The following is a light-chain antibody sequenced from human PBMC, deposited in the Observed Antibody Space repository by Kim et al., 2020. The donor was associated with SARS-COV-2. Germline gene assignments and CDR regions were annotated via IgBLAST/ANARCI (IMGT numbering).Light chain of an antibody. CDR2: DND. Sequence: GQKVNISCSGSSSNIGSAFASWYQHFPGTAPKALIFDNDRRLTGIPDRFSGSNSGTSATLGITGIQTGDEAEYYCKTWDSSLNDVVFGGGTQLTVL. J-gene: IGLJ2*01. CDR1: SSNIGSAF. CDR3: KTWDSSLNDVV. V-gene: IGLV1-51*01.